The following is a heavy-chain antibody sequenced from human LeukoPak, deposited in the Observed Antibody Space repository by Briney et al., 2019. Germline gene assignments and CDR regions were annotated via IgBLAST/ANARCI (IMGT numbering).Heavy chain of an antibody. V-gene: IGHV1-69*01. CDR3: ARGELIYYFDY. J-gene: IGHJ4*02. CDR2: IIPIFGTA. CDR1: GGTFSSYA. D-gene: IGHD1-1*01. Sequence: SVKVSCKASGGTFSSYAISWVRQAPGQGLEWMGGIIPIFGTANYAQKFQGRVTITADESTSTAYMELSSLRPEDTAVYYCARGELIYYFDYWGQGTLVSVSS.